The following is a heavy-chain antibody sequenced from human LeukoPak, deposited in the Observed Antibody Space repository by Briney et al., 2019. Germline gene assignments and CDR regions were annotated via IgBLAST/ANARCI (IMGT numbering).Heavy chain of an antibody. CDR1: GFTFSSYN. CDR2: MSYDGSNK. V-gene: IGHV3-30-3*01. Sequence: GRSLRLSCAASGFTFSSYNIHWVRRAPGKGLEWVAVMSYDGSNKFYADSVKGRFTISRDNSKNTVYLQMNSLRAEDTAVYYCARDSIGDRFDYWGQGTLVTVSS. CDR3: ARDSIGDRFDY. D-gene: IGHD2-21*02. J-gene: IGHJ4*02.